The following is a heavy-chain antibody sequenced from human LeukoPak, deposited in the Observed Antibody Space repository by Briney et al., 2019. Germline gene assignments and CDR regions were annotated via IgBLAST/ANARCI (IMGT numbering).Heavy chain of an antibody. CDR2: IYYSGST. CDR3: ARALRFRGGLDY. CDR1: GGSISSSSYY. Sequence: SETLSLTCTVSGGSISSSSYYWGWIRQPPGKGLEWIGSIYYSGSTYYNPSLKSRVTISVDTSKNQFSLKLSSVTAADTAVYYCARALRFRGGLDYWGQGTLVTVSS. J-gene: IGHJ4*02. V-gene: IGHV4-39*01. D-gene: IGHD3-10*01.